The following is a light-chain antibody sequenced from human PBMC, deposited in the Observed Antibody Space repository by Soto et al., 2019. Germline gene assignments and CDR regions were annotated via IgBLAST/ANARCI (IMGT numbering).Light chain of an antibody. CDR1: QSLLHSNGYNY. CDR2: LGS. CDR3: MQALQTPLT. J-gene: IGKJ5*01. V-gene: IGKV2-28*01. Sequence: DIVMNQSPLSLPVTPGEPASISCRSSQSLLHSNGYNYLDLYLQKPGQSPQLLIYLGSNLASGVPDRFSGSGSGTDFTLKISRVEAEDVVLYYCMQALQTPLTFGQGTRMEIK.